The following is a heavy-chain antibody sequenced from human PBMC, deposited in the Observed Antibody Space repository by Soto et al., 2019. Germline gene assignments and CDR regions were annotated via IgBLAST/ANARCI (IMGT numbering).Heavy chain of an antibody. V-gene: IGHV5-51*01. CDR3: ARHENYYYAYYGMDV. CDR1: GYSFTTYW. Sequence: GESLKISCQSSGYSFTTYWIAWVRQKPGKGLEWMGITHPGESETRYSPSFQGQVTISFDRSTSTAYLQWNSLEASDTAIYYCARHENYYYAYYGMDVWGQGTTVTFSS. CDR2: THPGESET. J-gene: IGHJ6*02.